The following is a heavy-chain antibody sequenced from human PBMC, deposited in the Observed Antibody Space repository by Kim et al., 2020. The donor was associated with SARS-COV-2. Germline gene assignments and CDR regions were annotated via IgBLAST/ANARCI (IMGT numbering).Heavy chain of an antibody. CDR2: IYYSGST. D-gene: IGHD3-10*01. J-gene: IGHJ4*02. CDR3: ARTTYYYGSGSYGSDY. CDR1: GGSISSGGYY. V-gene: IGHV4-31*03. Sequence: SETLSLTCTVSGGSISSGGYYWSWIRQHPGKGLEWIGYIYYSGSTYYNPSLKSRVTISVDTSKNQFSLKLSSVTAADTAVYYCARTTYYYGSGSYGSDYWGQGTLVTVSS.